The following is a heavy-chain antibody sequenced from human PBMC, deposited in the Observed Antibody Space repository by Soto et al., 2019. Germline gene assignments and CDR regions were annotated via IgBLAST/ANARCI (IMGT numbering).Heavy chain of an antibody. D-gene: IGHD1-7*01. J-gene: IGHJ6*02. CDR2: INHSGST. CDR1: GGSFSGYY. Sequence: SETLSLTCAVYGGSFSGYYWSWIRQPPGKGLEWIGEINHSGSTNYNPSLKSRVTISVDTSKNQFSLKLSSVTAADTAVYYCAKDSPGLELPYNYYYYGMDVWGQGTTVTVSS. CDR3: AKDSPGLELPYNYYYYGMDV. V-gene: IGHV4-34*01.